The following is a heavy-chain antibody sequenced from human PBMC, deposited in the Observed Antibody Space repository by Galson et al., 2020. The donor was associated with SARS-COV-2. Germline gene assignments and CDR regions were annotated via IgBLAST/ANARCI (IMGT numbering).Heavy chain of an antibody. V-gene: IGHV2-70*11. CDR2: IDWDDDK. CDR1: GFSLSTSGMC. J-gene: IGHJ4*02. CDR3: ERTNYDILTGYSHDNDY. D-gene: IGHD3-9*01. Sequence: SGPTLVKPTQTLTLTCTFSGFSLSTSGMCVSWIRQPPGKALEWLARIDWDDDKYYSTSLKTRLTISKDTSKNQVVLTMTNMDPVDTATYYCERTNYDILTGYSHDNDYWGQGTLVTVSA.